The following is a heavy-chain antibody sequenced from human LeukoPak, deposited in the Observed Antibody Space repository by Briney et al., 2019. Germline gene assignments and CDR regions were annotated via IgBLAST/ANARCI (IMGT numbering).Heavy chain of an antibody. CDR2: INPNSGGT. Sequence: ASVKVSCKASGYTFTGYYMHWVRQAPGQGLEWMGWINPNSGGTNYAQKFQGRVTMTRDTSISTAYMELSRLRSDDTAVYYCARNRGTVRWLQLEFDYWGQGTLVTVSP. D-gene: IGHD5-24*01. CDR3: ARNRGTVRWLQLEFDY. V-gene: IGHV1-2*02. CDR1: GYTFTGYY. J-gene: IGHJ4*02.